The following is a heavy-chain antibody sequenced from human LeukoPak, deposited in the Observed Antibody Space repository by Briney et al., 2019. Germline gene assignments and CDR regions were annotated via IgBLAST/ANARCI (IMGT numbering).Heavy chain of an antibody. CDR3: TRIPLDHLVFGH. CDR1: GFTFGDYG. Sequence: PGGSLRLSCTASGFTFGDYGMSWVRQAPGKGLEWVGFIRINSYGGTTEYAASAKGRFTISRDDSKSIAYLQMNSLKSEDTAVYYCTRIPLDHLVFGHWGQGTLVTVSS. CDR2: IRINSYGGTT. D-gene: IGHD2-21*01. V-gene: IGHV3-49*04. J-gene: IGHJ4*02.